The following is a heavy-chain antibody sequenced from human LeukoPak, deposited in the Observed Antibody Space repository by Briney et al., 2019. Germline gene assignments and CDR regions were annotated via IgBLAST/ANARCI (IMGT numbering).Heavy chain of an antibody. D-gene: IGHD5-12*01. V-gene: IGHV4-61*01. CDR3: ARDRWLGY. J-gene: IGHJ4*02. Sequence: SETLSLTCTVSGGSISSSTYYWGWIRQPPGKGLEWIGYIYYSGSTNYNPSLKSRVTISVDTSKNQFSLKLASVTTADTAVYYCARDRWLGYWGQGTLVTVSS. CDR1: GGSISSSTYY. CDR2: IYYSGST.